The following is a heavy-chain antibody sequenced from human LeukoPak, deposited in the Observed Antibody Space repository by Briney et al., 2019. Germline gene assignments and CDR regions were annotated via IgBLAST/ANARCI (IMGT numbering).Heavy chain of an antibody. D-gene: IGHD3-10*01. Sequence: ASVKASCKASGYTFTGYYMHWVRQAPGQGLEWMGWINPNSGGTNYAQKFQGRVTMTRDTSISTAYMELSRLRSDDTAVYYCARVFLWFGEFDYWGQGTLVTVSS. V-gene: IGHV1-2*02. J-gene: IGHJ4*02. CDR3: ARVFLWFGEFDY. CDR1: GYTFTGYY. CDR2: INPNSGGT.